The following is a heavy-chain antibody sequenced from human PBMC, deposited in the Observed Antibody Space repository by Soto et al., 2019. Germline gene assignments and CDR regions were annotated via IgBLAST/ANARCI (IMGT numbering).Heavy chain of an antibody. CDR3: ANSVTIFGVVNNWFDP. J-gene: IGHJ5*02. V-gene: IGHV3-23*01. Sequence: GGSLRLSCAASGFTFSSYAMSWVRQAPGKGLEWVSAISGSGGSTYYADSVKGRFTISRDNSKNTLYLQMNSLRAEDTAVYYCANSVTIFGVVNNWFDPWGQGTLVTVSS. D-gene: IGHD3-3*01. CDR1: GFTFSSYA. CDR2: ISGSGGST.